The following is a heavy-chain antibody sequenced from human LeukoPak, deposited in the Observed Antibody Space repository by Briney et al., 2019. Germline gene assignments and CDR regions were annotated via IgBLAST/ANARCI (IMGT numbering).Heavy chain of an antibody. D-gene: IGHD3-22*01. Sequence: GGSLTLSCADSGFSFSSFTMYWVRQAPGGSLQWVSAISSSGRYIYYADSVKGRFTISRDNAKNLLFLQRDSLRVDDTAMYYCARDINADRTMMADVDPDYWGQGTLVTVSS. J-gene: IGHJ4*02. CDR3: ARDINADRTMMADVDPDY. CDR2: ISSSGRYI. V-gene: IGHV3-21*06. CDR1: GFSFSSFT.